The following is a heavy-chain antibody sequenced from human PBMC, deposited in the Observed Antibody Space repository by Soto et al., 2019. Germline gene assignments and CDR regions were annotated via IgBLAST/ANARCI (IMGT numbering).Heavy chain of an antibody. V-gene: IGHV3-33*01. CDR1: GFTFSSYG. CDR3: ARDTSVVADYYYYSGMDV. CDR2: IWYDGSNK. J-gene: IGHJ6*02. Sequence: PGGSLRLSCATSGFTFSSYGMHWVRQAPGKGLEWVALIWYDGSNKYYADSVKGRFTISRDNSKNTLYLQMNSLRAEDTAVYYCARDTSVVADYYYYSGMDVWGQGTTVTVSS. D-gene: IGHD2-15*01.